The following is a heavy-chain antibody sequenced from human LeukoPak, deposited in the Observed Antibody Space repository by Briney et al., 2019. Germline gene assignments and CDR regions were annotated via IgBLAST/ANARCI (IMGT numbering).Heavy chain of an antibody. CDR2: INHSGST. J-gene: IGHJ4*02. V-gene: IGHV4-34*01. CDR3: ASLPYYDFWSGYYMGISV. D-gene: IGHD3-3*01. CDR1: GGSFSGYY. Sequence: PSETLSLTCAVYGGSFSGYYWSWIRQPPGKGLEWIGEINHSGSTNYNPSLKSRVTISVDTSKNQFSLKLSSVTAAVTAVYYCASLPYYDFWSGYYMGISVWGQGTLVTVSS.